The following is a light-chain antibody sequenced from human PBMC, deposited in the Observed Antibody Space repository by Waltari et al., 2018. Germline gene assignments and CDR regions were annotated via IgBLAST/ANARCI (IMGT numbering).Light chain of an antibody. CDR3: QQSYSTPLT. V-gene: IGKV1-39*01. J-gene: IGKJ4*01. CDR1: QSISSY. CDR2: AAS. Sequence: DIQMTQXPSSXSASVVDXXTHTCRASQSISSYLHWYQQKPGKAPKLLIYAASSLQSGVPSRFSGSGSGTDFTLTISSLQPEDFATYYCQQSYSTPLTFGGGTKVEIK.